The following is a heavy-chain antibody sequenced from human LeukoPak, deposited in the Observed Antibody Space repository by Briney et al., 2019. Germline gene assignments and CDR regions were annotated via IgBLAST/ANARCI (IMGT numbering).Heavy chain of an antibody. J-gene: IGHJ4*02. CDR1: EFTVSNYY. Sequence: GGSLRLSCTASEFTVSNYYMSWVRQAPGKGLEWVSVIYTGGSTYYADSVKGRFTISRDNSKNTLYLQMNSLRVEDTAVYYCARGGPGTTLDSWGQGTLVTVSS. V-gene: IGHV3-66*01. CDR2: IYTGGST. CDR3: ARGGPGTTLDS. D-gene: IGHD1-14*01.